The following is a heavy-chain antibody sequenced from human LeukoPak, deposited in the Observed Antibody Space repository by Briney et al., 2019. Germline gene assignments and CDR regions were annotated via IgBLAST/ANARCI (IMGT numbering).Heavy chain of an antibody. CDR2: IYYSGST. CDR1: GGSITGTSYY. CDR3: ARRGAAGGLDY. V-gene: IGHV4-39*01. D-gene: IGHD6-13*01. J-gene: IGHJ4*02. Sequence: SETLSLTCTVPGGSITGTSYYWVWIRQPPGEGLEWIGHIYYSGSTYYNPSLKSRVTMSVDTSKNQFSLKLSSVTAADTAIYYCARRGAAGGLDYWGQGTLVTVSS.